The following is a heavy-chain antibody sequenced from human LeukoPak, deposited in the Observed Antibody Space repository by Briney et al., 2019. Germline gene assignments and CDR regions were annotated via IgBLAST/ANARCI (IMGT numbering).Heavy chain of an antibody. CDR2: INHSGST. Sequence: PSETLSLTCAVYGGSFSGYYWSWIRQPPGKGLEWIGEINHSGSTNYNPSLKSRVTISVDTSKNQFSLKLSSVTAADTAVYYCARDLWLGGYSGYDYRGGFDYWGQGTLVIVSS. CDR3: ARDLWLGGYSGYDYRGGFDY. CDR1: GGSFSGYY. V-gene: IGHV4-34*01. J-gene: IGHJ4*02. D-gene: IGHD5-12*01.